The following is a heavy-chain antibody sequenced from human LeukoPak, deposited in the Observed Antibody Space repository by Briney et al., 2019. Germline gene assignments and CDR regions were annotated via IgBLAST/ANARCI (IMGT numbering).Heavy chain of an antibody. CDR2: INHSGST. CDR1: GGSFSGCY. D-gene: IGHD6-19*01. J-gene: IGHJ4*02. Sequence: SETLSLTCAVYGGSFSGCYWSWIRQPPGKGLEWIGEINHSGSTNYNPSLKSRVTISVDTSKNQFSLKLSSVTAADTAVYYCARGLSGTGFDYWGQGTLVTVSS. V-gene: IGHV4-34*01. CDR3: ARGLSGTGFDY.